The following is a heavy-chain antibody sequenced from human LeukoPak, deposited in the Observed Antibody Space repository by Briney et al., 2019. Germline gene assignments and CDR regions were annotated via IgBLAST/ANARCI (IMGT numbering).Heavy chain of an antibody. CDR3: ARRGKYGSGTYYAFDI. Sequence: GESLMIFCKGSGYSFTTYWIGWGRQMPGKGLGWWGIIFPGGCDTRYSPSFQGRVTISADKSISTAYLQWSSLKASDTARYYCARRGKYGSGTYYAFDIWGQGTMVTVSS. CDR1: GYSFTTYW. CDR2: IFPGGCDT. J-gene: IGHJ3*02. V-gene: IGHV5-51*01. D-gene: IGHD3-10*01.